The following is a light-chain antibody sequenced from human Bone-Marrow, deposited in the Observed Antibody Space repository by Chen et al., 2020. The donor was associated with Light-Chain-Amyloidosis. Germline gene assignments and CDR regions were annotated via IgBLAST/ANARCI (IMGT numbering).Light chain of an antibody. CDR2: DYR. J-gene: IGLJ3*02. Sequence: SYVLPQPSSXXVAPGQTATIACGGNKIGSTSVNWYQQTPGRAPLLVVYDYRDRXRGIPERXSGSNSGNTATLTISRVEAGDEADYYCQVWDRSSDRPVFGGGTKLTVL. CDR3: QVWDRSSDRPV. V-gene: IGLV3-21*02. CDR1: KIGSTS.